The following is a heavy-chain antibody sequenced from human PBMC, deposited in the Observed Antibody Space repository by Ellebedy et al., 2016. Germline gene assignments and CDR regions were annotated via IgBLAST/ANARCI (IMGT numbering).Heavy chain of an antibody. V-gene: IGHV3-48*02. J-gene: IGHJ4*02. CDR2: ISSSSSTI. Sequence: GGSLRLXXAASGFVFSSYSMDWVRQAPGKGLEWVSYISSSSSTIYYADSVKGRFTSSRDNGNKLMYLQMNSVTDEDTAIYYCVRDYFGSGSRRFDIWGQGTLVTVSS. CDR1: GFVFSSYS. D-gene: IGHD3-10*01. CDR3: VRDYFGSGSRRFDI.